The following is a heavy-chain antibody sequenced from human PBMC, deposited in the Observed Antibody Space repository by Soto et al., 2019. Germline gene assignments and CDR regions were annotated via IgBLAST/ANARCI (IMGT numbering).Heavy chain of an antibody. V-gene: IGHV3-23*01. CDR3: AKDHTWIQPSLGY. J-gene: IGHJ4*02. CDR2: ISGGGSST. CDR1: GFTFSNYA. D-gene: IGHD5-18*01. Sequence: GGSLRLSCAASGFTFSNYAMNWVRQGPGQGLEWVSAISGGGSSTYYADSVKGRFTISRDNSKNTLYLQMNSLRVEDTAIYYCAKDHTWIQPSLGYWGQGTLVTVSS.